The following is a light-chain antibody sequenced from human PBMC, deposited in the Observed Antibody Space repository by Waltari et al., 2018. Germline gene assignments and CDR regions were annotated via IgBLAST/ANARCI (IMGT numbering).Light chain of an antibody. CDR2: DAS. CDR3: QQYYSYPRT. CDR1: QSISDY. Sequence: DIQMTQSPSTLSPSVGDTVTITCRASQSISDYLAWYQQKPGKAPKLLIYDASTLKNGVPSRFSGSVSGTEFTLTISSLQPDDFATYYCQQYYSYPRTFGQGTKLEIK. V-gene: IGKV1-5*01. J-gene: IGKJ2*02.